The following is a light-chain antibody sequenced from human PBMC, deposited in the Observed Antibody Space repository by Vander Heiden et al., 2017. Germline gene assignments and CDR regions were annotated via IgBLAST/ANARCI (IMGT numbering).Light chain of an antibody. CDR2: QDS. J-gene: IGLJ3*02. CDR1: KLGDKY. CDR3: LEWDSSAAWV. Sequence: SYELTQPPSVSVSPGQTASITCSGDKLGDKYACWYQQRPGQSPVLVIDQDSKRPSGIPERVSGSNSGNTANLTISGTQAMDEADDYCLEWDSSAAWVFGGGTKLTVL. V-gene: IGLV3-1*01.